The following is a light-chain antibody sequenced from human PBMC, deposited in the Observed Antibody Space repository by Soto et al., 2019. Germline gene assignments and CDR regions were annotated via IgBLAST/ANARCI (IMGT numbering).Light chain of an antibody. V-gene: IGLV2-14*01. J-gene: IGLJ1*01. CDR1: SSDVGGYDY. CDR2: EVT. CDR3: SSYTSSNTLV. Sequence: QSALTQPASVSGSPGQSITISCTGTSSDVGGYDYVSWYQLHPGKVPKFMIYEVTNRPSGVSSRFSGSKSGNTASLTISGLQAEDEAYYYCSSYTSSNTLVFGTGTKVTVL.